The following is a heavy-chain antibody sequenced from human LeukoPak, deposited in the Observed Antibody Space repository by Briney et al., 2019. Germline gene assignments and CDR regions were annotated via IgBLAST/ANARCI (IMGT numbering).Heavy chain of an antibody. V-gene: IGHV3-53*01. Sequence: GGSLRLFCAASGFTINTNYMNWVRQAPGRGLEWLSVIYPGGVTKYAESVKGRFTVSRDIAKNTVYLEMNDLRAEDTALYYCARVGYSSSWYYFDYWGQGTLVTVSS. D-gene: IGHD6-13*01. CDR2: IYPGGVT. CDR1: GFTINTNY. CDR3: ARVGYSSSWYYFDY. J-gene: IGHJ4*02.